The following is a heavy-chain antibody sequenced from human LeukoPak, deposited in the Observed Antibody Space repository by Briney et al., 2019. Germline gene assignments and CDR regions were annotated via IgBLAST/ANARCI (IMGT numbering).Heavy chain of an antibody. CDR2: IKQDGSEK. D-gene: IGHD1-26*01. V-gene: IGHV3-7*01. J-gene: IGHJ5*02. CDR1: GFTLSSYW. CDR3: ARDLPTRSGSYIEDWFDP. Sequence: GGSLRLSCAASGFTLSSYWMSWVRQAPGKGLEWVANIKQDGSEKYYVDSVKGRFTISRDNAKNSLYLQMNSLRAEDTAVYYCARDLPTRSGSYIEDWFDPWGQGTLVTVSS.